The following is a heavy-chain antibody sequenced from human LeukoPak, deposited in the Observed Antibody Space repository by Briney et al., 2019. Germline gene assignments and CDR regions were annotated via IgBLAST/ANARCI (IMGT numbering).Heavy chain of an antibody. V-gene: IGHV3-48*03. D-gene: IGHD2/OR15-2a*01. CDR3: ARDGPRISSTDYYYGMDV. CDR1: GFTFSSYE. Sequence: GGSLRLSCAASGFTFSSYEMNWVRQAPGKGLEWVSYISSSGSTLYYADSVKGRFTISRDNAKNSLYLQMNSLRAVDTAVYYCARDGPRISSTDYYYGMDVWGKGTTVTVSS. J-gene: IGHJ6*04. CDR2: ISSSGSTL.